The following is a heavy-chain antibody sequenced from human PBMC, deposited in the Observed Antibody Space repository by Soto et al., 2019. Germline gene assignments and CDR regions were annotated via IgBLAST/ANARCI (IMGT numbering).Heavy chain of an antibody. D-gene: IGHD2-21*02. CDR3: VRTAREGAVAPHWFDR. J-gene: IGHJ5*02. CDR2: VYYTGST. CDR1: GASIRGTDYY. Sequence: SETLSLTCTVSGASIRGTDYYWSWIRQAPGKGLEWIGYVYYTGSTYYNPSLMSRLTISVDTSKNQFSLKLTSVTAAETAVYYCVRTAREGAVAPHWFDRWGQGTQVTVSS. V-gene: IGHV4-30-4*01.